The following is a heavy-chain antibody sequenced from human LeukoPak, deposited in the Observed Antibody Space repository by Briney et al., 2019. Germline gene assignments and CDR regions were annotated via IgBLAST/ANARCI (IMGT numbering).Heavy chain of an antibody. D-gene: IGHD3-22*01. CDR2: IYYSGST. Sequence: PSETLSLTCAVYGGSFSGYYWSWIRQPPGKGLEWIGYIYYSGSTNYNPSLKSRVTISVATSKSQVSLKLNSVTAADTAVYYCTRAYYSSGVLVLDPWGQGTLVTVSS. CDR1: GGSFSGYY. CDR3: TRAYYSSGVLVLDP. J-gene: IGHJ5*02. V-gene: IGHV4-59*01.